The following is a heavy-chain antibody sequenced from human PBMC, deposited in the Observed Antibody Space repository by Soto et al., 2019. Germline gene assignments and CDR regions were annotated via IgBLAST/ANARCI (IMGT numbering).Heavy chain of an antibody. D-gene: IGHD3-3*01. V-gene: IGHV3-23*01. CDR1: GFTFSSYA. Sequence: PGGSLRLSCAASGFTFSSYAMSWVRQAPGKGLEWVSAISGSGGSTYYADSVKGRFTISRDNSKNTLYLQMNSLRAEDTAVYYCAKEAKEVFGVFPYYYYYMDVWGKGTTVTVSS. CDR3: AKEAKEVFGVFPYYYYYMDV. CDR2: ISGSGGST. J-gene: IGHJ6*03.